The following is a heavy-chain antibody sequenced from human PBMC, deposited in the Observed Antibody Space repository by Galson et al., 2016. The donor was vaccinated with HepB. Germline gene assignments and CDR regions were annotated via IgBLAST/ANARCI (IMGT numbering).Heavy chain of an antibody. CDR3: ARSLSLRSSWYRWFDP. CDR1: GYTLTTYA. D-gene: IGHD6-13*01. Sequence: VKVSCKASGYTLTTYAMNWVRQAPGQGLEWMGWINTNTGNPAYAQSFTGRLVFSLDTSVSTAYLQISSLKAEDTAVYYCARSLSLRSSWYRWFDPWGQGTLVTVSS. V-gene: IGHV7-4-1*02. J-gene: IGHJ5*02. CDR2: INTNTGNP.